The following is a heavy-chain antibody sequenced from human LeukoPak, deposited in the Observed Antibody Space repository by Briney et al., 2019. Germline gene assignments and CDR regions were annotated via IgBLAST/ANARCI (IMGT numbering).Heavy chain of an antibody. CDR3: VTKSSGYWETASPFDY. J-gene: IGHJ4*02. V-gene: IGHV3-23*01. Sequence: PGGSLRLSCAASGFTFSSYAMHWVRQAPGKGLEWVSAISGSGGSTYYADSVKGRFTISRDNSKNTLYLQMNSLRAEDTAVYYCVTKSSGYWETASPFDYWGQGTLVTVSS. CDR1: GFTFSSYA. CDR2: ISGSGGST. D-gene: IGHD3-22*01.